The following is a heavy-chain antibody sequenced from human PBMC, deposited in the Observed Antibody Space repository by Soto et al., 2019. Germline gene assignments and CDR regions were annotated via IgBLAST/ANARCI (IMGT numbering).Heavy chain of an antibody. D-gene: IGHD5-12*01. J-gene: IGHJ4*02. CDR2: ITSGSDYI. Sequence: LRLSCAASGFTFSAYSMSWVRQAPGKGLEWVSSITSGSDYIYYADSLKGRFTISRDNAKNSLYLQMHSLRAEDTAFYYCARVDGYTYPNDYWGQGTLVTVSS. V-gene: IGHV3-21*01. CDR3: ARVDGYTYPNDY. CDR1: GFTFSAYS.